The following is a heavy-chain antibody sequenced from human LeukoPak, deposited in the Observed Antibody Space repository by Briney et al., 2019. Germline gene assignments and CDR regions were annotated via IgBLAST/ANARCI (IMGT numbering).Heavy chain of an antibody. J-gene: IGHJ6*03. CDR2: INSDGSST. D-gene: IGHD3-3*01. V-gene: IGHV3-74*01. CDR1: GFTFSSYA. Sequence: GGSLRLSCAASGFTFSSYAMSWVRQAPGKGLVWVSRINSDGSSTSYADSVKGRFTISRDNAKNTLYLQMNSLRAEDTAVYYCARDSIPYYDFWSGYAPRYYYYYYMDVWGNGTTVTVSS. CDR3: ARDSIPYYDFWSGYAPRYYYYYYMDV.